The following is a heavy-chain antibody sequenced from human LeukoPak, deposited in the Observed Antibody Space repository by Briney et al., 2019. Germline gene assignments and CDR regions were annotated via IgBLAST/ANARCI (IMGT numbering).Heavy chain of an antibody. CDR2: IFYSGST. CDR3: ARAYTSSWYWFDP. D-gene: IGHD6-13*01. J-gene: IGHJ5*02. V-gene: IGHV4-59*01. Sequence: SETLSLTCTVSGGSIRRYYWSWIRQPPGKGLEWIGYIFYSGSTNYNPSLKSRVTISVDTSKNQFSLKLSSVTAADTAVYYCARAYTSSWYWFDPWGQGTLVIVSS. CDR1: GGSIRRYY.